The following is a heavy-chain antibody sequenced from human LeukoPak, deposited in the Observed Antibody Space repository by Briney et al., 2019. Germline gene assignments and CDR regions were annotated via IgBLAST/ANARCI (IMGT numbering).Heavy chain of an antibody. J-gene: IGHJ4*02. CDR3: AKDKGSGWSPLDY. CDR2: IRYDGSNK. CDR1: GFTFNSYG. V-gene: IGHV3-30*02. Sequence: QTGGSLRLSCAASGFTFNSYGMHWVRQAPGKGLEWAAFIRYDGSNKYYADSVKGRFTTSRDNSKNTLYLQMNSLRAEDTAVYYCAKDKGSGWSPLDYWGQGTLVTVSS. D-gene: IGHD6-19*01.